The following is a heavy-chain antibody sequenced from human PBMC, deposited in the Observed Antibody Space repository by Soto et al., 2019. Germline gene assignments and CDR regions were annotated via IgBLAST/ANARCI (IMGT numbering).Heavy chain of an antibody. Sequence: QVQLVQSGAEVKKPGASVKVSCKATGYTFTSYGISWVRQAHGHGLEWMGWISAYNGNTNYAQKLQGRVTMTTDTSTSTAYMELRSLRSDDTAVYYCARDERKDIVVGPAAGDAFDIWGQGTMVTVSS. CDR2: ISAYNGNT. V-gene: IGHV1-18*01. D-gene: IGHD2-2*01. CDR1: GYTFTSYG. J-gene: IGHJ3*02. CDR3: ARDERKDIVVGPAAGDAFDI.